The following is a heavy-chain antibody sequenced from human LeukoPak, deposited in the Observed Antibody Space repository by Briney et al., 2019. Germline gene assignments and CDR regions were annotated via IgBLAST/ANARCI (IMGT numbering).Heavy chain of an antibody. CDR1: GGTFSSYA. D-gene: IGHD3-3*01. Sequence: SVKVSCKASGGTFSSYAISWVRQAPGQGLEWMGGIIPIFGTANYAQKFQGRVTITADESTSTAYMELSSLRSEDTAVYYCARGPIYDFWSGTDGNDAFDIWGQGTMVTVSS. J-gene: IGHJ3*02. CDR3: ARGPIYDFWSGTDGNDAFDI. CDR2: IIPIFGTA. V-gene: IGHV1-69*13.